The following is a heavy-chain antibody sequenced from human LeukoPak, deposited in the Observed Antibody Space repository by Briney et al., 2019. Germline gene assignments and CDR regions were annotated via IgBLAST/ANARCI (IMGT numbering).Heavy chain of an antibody. D-gene: IGHD6-13*01. CDR3: AKDFSNPYSSTTFDY. CDR2: IWYDGSNK. Sequence: GRSLRLSCAASGFTFSSYGMHWVRQAPGKGLEWVAVIWYDGSNKYYADSVKGRFTISRDNSKNTLYLQMNSLRAEDTAVYYCAKDFSNPYSSTTFDYWGQGTLVTVSS. CDR1: GFTFSSYG. V-gene: IGHV3-33*06. J-gene: IGHJ4*02.